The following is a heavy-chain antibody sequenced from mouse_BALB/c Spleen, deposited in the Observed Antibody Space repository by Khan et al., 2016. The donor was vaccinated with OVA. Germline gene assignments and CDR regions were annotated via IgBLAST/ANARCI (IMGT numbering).Heavy chain of an antibody. D-gene: IGHD1-2*01. Sequence: EVQLQESGPGLVKPSQSLSLTCTVTGYSITSGYGWNWIRQFPGNKLEWMGYIRSSGSTNYNPSLKSRISITRDTSKNQFFLQWNSVTTEDTATYYCARTARIKYWGQGTTLTVSS. V-gene: IGHV3-1*02. CDR1: GYSITSGYG. CDR2: IRSSGST. J-gene: IGHJ2*01. CDR3: ARTARIKY.